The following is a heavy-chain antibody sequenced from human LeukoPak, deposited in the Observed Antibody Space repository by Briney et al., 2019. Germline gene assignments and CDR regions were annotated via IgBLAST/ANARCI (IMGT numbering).Heavy chain of an antibody. CDR3: ARVPRMYYYDSSGYYNAFDI. V-gene: IGHV4-59*01. J-gene: IGHJ3*02. D-gene: IGHD3-22*01. CDR1: GGSISSYY. CDR2: IYYSGST. Sequence: SETLSLTCTVSGGSISSYYLSWIRQPPGKGLEWIGYIYYSGSTNYNPSLKSRVTISVDTSKNQFSLKLSSVTAADTAVYYCARVPRMYYYDSSGYYNAFDIWGQGTMVTVSS.